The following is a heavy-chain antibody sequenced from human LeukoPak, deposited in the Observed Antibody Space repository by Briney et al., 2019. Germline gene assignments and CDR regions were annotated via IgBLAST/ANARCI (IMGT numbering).Heavy chain of an antibody. CDR1: GFTFSSYA. V-gene: IGHV3-23*01. CDR2: ISGSGGST. Sequence: GGSLRLSCAASGFTFSSYAMSWVRQAPGKGLEWVSAISGSGGSTYYADSVKGRFTISRDNSKNTLYLQMNSLRAEDTAVYYCANNPGYCSSTSCSWGYMDVWGKGTTVTVSS. CDR3: ANNPGYCSSTSCSWGYMDV. D-gene: IGHD2-2*01. J-gene: IGHJ6*03.